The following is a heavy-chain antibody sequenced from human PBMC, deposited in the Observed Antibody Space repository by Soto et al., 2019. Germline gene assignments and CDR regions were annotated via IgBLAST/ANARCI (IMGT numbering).Heavy chain of an antibody. Sequence: QITLKESGPTLVKPTQTLTLTCTFSGFSLSTSGVGVAWIRQPPGEALEWLALIYWDDDERYSPSLKSRLTITKVTSKNQLVLTMTDMDPVDTATYYCAHRRDTAGGNWFDPWGPGTLVTVSS. V-gene: IGHV2-5*02. CDR3: AHRRDTAGGNWFDP. J-gene: IGHJ5*02. D-gene: IGHD5-18*01. CDR2: IYWDDDE. CDR1: GFSLSTSGVG.